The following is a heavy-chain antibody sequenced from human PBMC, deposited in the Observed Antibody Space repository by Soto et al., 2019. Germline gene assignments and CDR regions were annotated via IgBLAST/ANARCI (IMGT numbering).Heavy chain of an antibody. J-gene: IGHJ4*01. CDR1: GGSVSSYF. Sequence: SETLSLTCTFSGGSVSSYFWSWVRQPPGKGLEWIAYIYYSGSTNYNPSLKSRVTISADTSKNQFSLKLSSVTAADTAVYYCARQPYEYSSSWLHFDYWGHGTLVTVSS. CDR2: IYYSGST. CDR3: ARQPYEYSSSWLHFDY. V-gene: IGHV4-59*08. D-gene: IGHD6-13*01.